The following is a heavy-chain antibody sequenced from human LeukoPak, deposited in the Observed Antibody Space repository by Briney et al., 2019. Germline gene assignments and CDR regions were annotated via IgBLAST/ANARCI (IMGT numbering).Heavy chain of an antibody. CDR3: ARDWWELPAL. V-gene: IGHV3-21*01. CDR2: ISSSSYI. CDR1: GFTFSSYS. D-gene: IGHD1-26*01. Sequence: GGSLRLSCAASGFTFSSYSMNWVRQAPGKGLEWVSSISSSSYIYYADSVKGRFTISRDNAENSLYLQMNSLRAEDTAVYYCARDWWELPALWGQGTLVTVSS. J-gene: IGHJ4*02.